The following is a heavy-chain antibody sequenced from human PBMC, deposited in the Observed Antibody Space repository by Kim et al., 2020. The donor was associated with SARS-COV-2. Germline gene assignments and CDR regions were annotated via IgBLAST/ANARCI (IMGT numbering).Heavy chain of an antibody. D-gene: IGHD5-18*01. CDR2: ISYDGSNK. Sequence: GGSLRLSCAASGFTFSSYGMHWVRQAPGKGLEWVAVISYDGSNKYYADSVKGRFTISRDNSKNTLYLQMNSLRAEDTAVYYCAKDPGLGIQLWPRSPLEGYYFDYWGQGTLVTVSS. CDR3: AKDPGLGIQLWPRSPLEGYYFDY. J-gene: IGHJ4*02. V-gene: IGHV3-30*18. CDR1: GFTFSSYG.